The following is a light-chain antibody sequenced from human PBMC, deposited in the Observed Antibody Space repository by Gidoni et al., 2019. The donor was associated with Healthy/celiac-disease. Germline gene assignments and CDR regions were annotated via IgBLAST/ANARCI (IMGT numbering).Light chain of an antibody. Sequence: EIVLTQSPGTLSLSPGERANLSCRASQSVSSSYLAWYQQIPGQAPRLLIYGASSRATGIPDRFSGSGSGTDFTLTISRLEPEDFAVYYCQQYGSSPKLTFGGGTKVEIK. CDR3: QQYGSSPKLT. CDR2: GAS. V-gene: IGKV3-20*01. CDR1: QSVSSSY. J-gene: IGKJ4*01.